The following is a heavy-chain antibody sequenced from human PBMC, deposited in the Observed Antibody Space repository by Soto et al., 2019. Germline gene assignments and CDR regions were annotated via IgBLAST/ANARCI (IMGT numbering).Heavy chain of an antibody. V-gene: IGHV3-53*01. CDR1: GLTVSHNY. CDR3: VRPRPSGENYGMDV. J-gene: IGHJ6*02. CDR2: LYTEGTT. Sequence: PGGSLRLSCVASGLTVSHNYMAWVRQAPEMGLEWVSILYTEGTTYYADSVKGRFTISRDSSKNTLFLQMDSLRAEDTAVYYCVRPRPSGENYGMDVWGHGTTVTVS. D-gene: IGHD3-16*01.